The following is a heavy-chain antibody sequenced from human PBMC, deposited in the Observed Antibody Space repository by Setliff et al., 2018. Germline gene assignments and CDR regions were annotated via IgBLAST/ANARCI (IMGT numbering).Heavy chain of an antibody. D-gene: IGHD1-1*01. CDR3: ARDRGSNNSPEDFDY. V-gene: IGHV4-38-2*02. Sequence: SETLSLTCAVSGSAISSGHYWGWIRQPPGKGGLEWIGSFRPSGSTYYNPSLKSRVTTSIDTSKNQFFLKVRSVTAADTAVYYCARDRGSNNSPEDFDYWGLGTLVTVSS. CDR1: GSAISSGHY. J-gene: IGHJ4*02. CDR2: FRPSGST.